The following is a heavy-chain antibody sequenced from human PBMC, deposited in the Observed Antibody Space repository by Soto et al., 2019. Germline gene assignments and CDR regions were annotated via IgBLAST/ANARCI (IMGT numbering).Heavy chain of an antibody. V-gene: IGHV3-7*05. CDR3: ARVRGQWLVYFDY. J-gene: IGHJ4*02. Sequence: GGSLRFSCAASGFTFSTYWMSWVRQAPGKGLEWVANIKQDGSEKYYVDSVKGRFTISRDNAKNSLYLQMNSLRAEDTAVYYCARVRGQWLVYFDYWGQGTLVTVSS. CDR2: IKQDGSEK. D-gene: IGHD6-19*01. CDR1: GFTFSTYW.